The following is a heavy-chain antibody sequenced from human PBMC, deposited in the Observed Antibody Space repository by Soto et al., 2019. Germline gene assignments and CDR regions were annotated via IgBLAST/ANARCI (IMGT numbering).Heavy chain of an antibody. CDR3: AKDYYDFWSGYYPIFAY. CDR1: GFTFSSYA. V-gene: IGHV3-23*01. D-gene: IGHD3-3*01. Sequence: EVQLLESGGGLVQPGGSLRLSCAASGFTFSSYAMSWVRQAPGKGLEWVSAISGSGGSTYYADSVKGRFTISRDNSKNTLYLQMNSLRAEDTAVYYCAKDYYDFWSGYYPIFAYWGQGTLVTVSS. J-gene: IGHJ4*02. CDR2: ISGSGGST.